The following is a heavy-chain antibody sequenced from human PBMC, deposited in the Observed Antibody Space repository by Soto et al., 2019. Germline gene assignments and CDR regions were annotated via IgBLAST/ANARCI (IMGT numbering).Heavy chain of an antibody. CDR1: GFTFSSYG. V-gene: IGHV3-33*01. CDR2: IWYDGSNK. Sequence: PGGSLRLSCAASGFTFSSYGMHWVRQAPGKGLEWVAVIWYDGSNKYYADSVKGRFTISRDNSKNTLYLQMNSLRAEDTAVYYCAREHMDTAMVLDAFDIWGLGTMVTVSS. J-gene: IGHJ3*02. D-gene: IGHD5-18*01. CDR3: AREHMDTAMVLDAFDI.